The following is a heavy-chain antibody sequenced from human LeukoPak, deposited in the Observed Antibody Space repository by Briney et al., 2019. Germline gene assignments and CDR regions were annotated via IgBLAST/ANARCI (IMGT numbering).Heavy chain of an antibody. V-gene: IGHV3-43D*04. CDR3: AKDYCSSTSCYFDY. Sequence: PGGSLRLSCAASGFTFDDYAMHWVRQAPGKGLEWVSLISWDGGSTYYADSVKGRFTISRDNSKNSLYLQMNSLRAEDTALYYCAKDYCSSTSCYFDYWGQATLVTASS. CDR2: ISWDGGST. D-gene: IGHD2-2*01. CDR1: GFTFDDYA. J-gene: IGHJ4*02.